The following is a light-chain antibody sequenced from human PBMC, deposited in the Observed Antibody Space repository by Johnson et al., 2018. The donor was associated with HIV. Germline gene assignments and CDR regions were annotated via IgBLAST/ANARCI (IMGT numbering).Light chain of an antibody. Sequence: QSVLTQPPSVSAAPGREVTISCSGSSSNIGSNYVSWYQQLPGTAPKLLIYENNQRPSGIPDRFSGSKSGTSATLGITGLQTGDEADYYCGTWDNSLTTGGVFGTGTKVTVL. V-gene: IGLV1-51*02. J-gene: IGLJ1*01. CDR3: GTWDNSLTTGGV. CDR1: SSNIGSNY. CDR2: ENN.